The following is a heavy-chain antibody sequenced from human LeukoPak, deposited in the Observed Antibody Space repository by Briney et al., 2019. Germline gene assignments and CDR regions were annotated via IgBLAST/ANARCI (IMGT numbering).Heavy chain of an antibody. J-gene: IGHJ6*02. CDR1: GFTFSKYG. Sequence: GRSLRLSCAASGFTFSKYGMHWVRQAPGKGLEWAAVIWYEGSNKYYADSVKGRFTISRDNLKNTLSLQMSSLRAEDTAVYYCARDRGYCSGGSCYARGMDVWGQGTTVTVSS. CDR3: ARDRGYCSGGSCYARGMDV. V-gene: IGHV3-33*01. D-gene: IGHD2-15*01. CDR2: IWYEGSNK.